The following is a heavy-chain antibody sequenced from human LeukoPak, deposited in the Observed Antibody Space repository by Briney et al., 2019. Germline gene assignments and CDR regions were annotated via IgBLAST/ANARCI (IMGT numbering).Heavy chain of an antibody. D-gene: IGHD7-27*01. CDR1: GFTFSSYA. V-gene: IGHV3-30-3*01. Sequence: GGSLRLSCAASGFTFSSYAMHWVRQAPGKGLEWVAVISYDGSNKYYADSVKGRFTISRDNSKNTLYLQMNSLRAEDTAVYYCARDPALSRWGSLYFDYWGQGTLVTVSS. J-gene: IGHJ4*02. CDR3: ARDPALSRWGSLYFDY. CDR2: ISYDGSNK.